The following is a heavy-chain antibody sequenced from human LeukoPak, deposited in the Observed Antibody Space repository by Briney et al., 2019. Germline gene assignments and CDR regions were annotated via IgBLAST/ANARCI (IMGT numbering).Heavy chain of an antibody. V-gene: IGHV1-2*02. D-gene: IGHD2-2*02. CDR3: AREFDCSSTSCYSP. Sequence: ASVKVSCKASGYTFTRYYMHWVRQAPGQGLEWMGWINPNSGGTNYAQKFQGRVTMTRDTSISTAYMELSRLRSDDTAVYYCAREFDCSSTSCYSPWGQGTLVTVSS. CDR2: INPNSGGT. CDR1: GYTFTRYY. J-gene: IGHJ5*02.